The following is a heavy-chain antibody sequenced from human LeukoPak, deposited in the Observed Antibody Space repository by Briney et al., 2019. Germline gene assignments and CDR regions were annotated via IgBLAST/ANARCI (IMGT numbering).Heavy chain of an antibody. D-gene: IGHD7-27*01. CDR2: ISYDGSNK. CDR1: GFTFSSYA. V-gene: IGHV3-30-3*01. Sequence: GGSLRLSCAASGFTFSSYAMHWVRQAPGKGLEWVAVISYDGSNKYYADSVKGRFTISRDNSKNTLYLQMNSLRAEDTAVYYCARNWGGGFDYWGQRTLVTVSS. CDR3: ARNWGGGFDY. J-gene: IGHJ4*02.